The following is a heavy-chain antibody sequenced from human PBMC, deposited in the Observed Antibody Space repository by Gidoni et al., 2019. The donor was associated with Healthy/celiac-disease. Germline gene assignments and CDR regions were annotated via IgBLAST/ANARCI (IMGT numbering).Heavy chain of an antibody. CDR3: ANYYYDSSGYYPGGY. V-gene: IGHV3-23*01. CDR1: GFTFSSYA. D-gene: IGHD3-22*01. CDR2: ISGSGGST. Sequence: EVQLLESGGGLVQPGGSLRLSCAASGFTFSSYAMRWVRQAPGKGLEWVSAISGSGGSTYYADSVKGRFTISRDNSKNTLYLQMNSLRAEDTAVYYCANYYYDSSGYYPGGYWGQGTLVTVSS. J-gene: IGHJ4*02.